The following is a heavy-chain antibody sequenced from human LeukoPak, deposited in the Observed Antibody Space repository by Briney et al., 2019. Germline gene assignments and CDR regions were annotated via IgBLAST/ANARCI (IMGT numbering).Heavy chain of an antibody. CDR2: MSSRGSII. J-gene: IGHJ5*02. V-gene: IGHV3-48*03. D-gene: IGHD6-13*01. CDR1: GFTFSSYE. Sequence: GGTLRLSCAASGFTFSSYEMNWVRQAPGKGLEWVSYMSSRGSIIFYADSVKGRFTISRDNAKNSLYLQMDSLRVEDTAVYYCARGAAGGMYNWFDPWGQGTLVTVSS. CDR3: ARGAAGGMYNWFDP.